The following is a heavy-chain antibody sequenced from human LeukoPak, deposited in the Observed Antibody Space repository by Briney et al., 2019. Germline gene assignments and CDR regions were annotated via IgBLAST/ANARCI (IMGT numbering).Heavy chain of an antibody. Sequence: GGSLRLSCAASGFTFSSYAMSWVRQAPGKGLDWVSAISGSGGSTYYADSVKGRFAISRDNSRNTLYLQMNSLRAEDTAVYYCANGYDFWSGYYFDYWGQGTLVTVSS. CDR2: ISGSGGST. D-gene: IGHD3-3*01. CDR1: GFTFSSYA. J-gene: IGHJ4*02. CDR3: ANGYDFWSGYYFDY. V-gene: IGHV3-23*01.